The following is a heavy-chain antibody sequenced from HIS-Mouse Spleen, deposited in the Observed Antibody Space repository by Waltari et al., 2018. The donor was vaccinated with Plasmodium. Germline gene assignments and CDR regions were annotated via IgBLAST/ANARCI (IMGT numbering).Heavy chain of an antibody. CDR2: IYYSGST. V-gene: IGHV4-39*01. CDR3: ASLPRVEEVTTPFYYYYYGMDV. D-gene: IGHD4-4*01. J-gene: IGHJ6*02. CDR1: GCSISSSSYY. Sequence: QLQLQESGSGLVNPSETLSPTCTVAGCSISSSSYYWRGIRQPPGKGLEWIGSIYYSGSTYYNPFLKSRVTISVDTSKNQFSLKLSSVTAADTAVYYCASLPRVEEVTTPFYYYYYGMDVWGQGTTVTVSS.